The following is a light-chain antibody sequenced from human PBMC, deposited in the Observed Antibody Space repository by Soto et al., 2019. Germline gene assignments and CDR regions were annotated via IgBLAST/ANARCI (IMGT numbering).Light chain of an antibody. CDR2: GAS. J-gene: IGKJ5*01. CDR1: QSVSSRF. Sequence: EIVFTQSPWTVSLSQRERSTLSCRASQSVSSRFLAWYQQKPGQAPRLLMYGASSRATGIPDRFSGTGSGTDFTLTISRLEPEDFAVYYCQQYGSSPYTFGLGTRLEI. V-gene: IGKV3-20*01. CDR3: QQYGSSPYT.